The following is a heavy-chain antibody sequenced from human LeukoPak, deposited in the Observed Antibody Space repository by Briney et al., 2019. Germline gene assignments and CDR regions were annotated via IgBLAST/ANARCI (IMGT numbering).Heavy chain of an antibody. V-gene: IGHV4-61*02. CDR2: IYTSGST. D-gene: IGHD5-18*01. CDR1: GGSISSGSYY. J-gene: IGHJ4*02. Sequence: SETLSLTCTVSGGSISSGSYYWSWIRQPAGKGLEWIGRIYTSGSTNYNPSLKSRVTISVDRSKNQFSLKLSSVTAADTAVYYCASLYSYGFKPFDYWGQGTLVTVSS. CDR3: ASLYSYGFKPFDY.